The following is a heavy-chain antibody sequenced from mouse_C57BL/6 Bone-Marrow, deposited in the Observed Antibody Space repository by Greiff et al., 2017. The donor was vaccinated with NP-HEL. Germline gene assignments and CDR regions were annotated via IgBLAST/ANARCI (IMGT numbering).Heavy chain of an antibody. CDR1: GFTFSDYG. V-gene: IGHV5-17*03. CDR3: ARDGYYNSWFAY. J-gene: IGHJ3*01. CDR2: ISSGSSTI. Sequence: EVNVVESGGGLVKPGGSLKLSCAASGFTFSDYGMHWVRQAPEKGLEWVAYISSGSSTIYYADTVKGRFTISRDNAKNTLYLQMSRLKSEDTAMYYCARDGYYNSWFAYWGQGTLVTVSA. D-gene: IGHD2-3*01.